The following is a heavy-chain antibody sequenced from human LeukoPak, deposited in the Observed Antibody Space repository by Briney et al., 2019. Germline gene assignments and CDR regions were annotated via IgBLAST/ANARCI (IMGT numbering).Heavy chain of an antibody. D-gene: IGHD4-17*01. V-gene: IGHV3-23*01. J-gene: IGHJ3*02. Sequence: HPGGSLRLSCAASGFTFSSYAMSWVRQAPGKGLEWVSAISGSGGSTYYADSVRGRFTISRDNSKNTLFLQMNSLRAEDTAVYYCAKPSYGDPLDAFDIWGQGTMVTVSS. CDR3: AKPSYGDPLDAFDI. CDR2: ISGSGGST. CDR1: GFTFSSYA.